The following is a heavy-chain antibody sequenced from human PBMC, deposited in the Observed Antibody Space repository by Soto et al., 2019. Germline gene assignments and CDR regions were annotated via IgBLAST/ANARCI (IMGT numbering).Heavy chain of an antibody. J-gene: IGHJ4*02. CDR2: ISYDGNRK. CDR1: GFTFSSYG. CDR3: ARKGYGGRWSLDS. D-gene: IGHD2-15*01. V-gene: IGHV3-30*03. Sequence: QVQLVESGGGVVKPGRSLRLSCAASGFTFSSYGMHWARQAPGEGLEWVAVISYDGNRKYYADSVKGRFTISRDFSKNTVDLHMNSLRVEDTAVYFCARKGYGGRWSLDSWGKGILVTVSS.